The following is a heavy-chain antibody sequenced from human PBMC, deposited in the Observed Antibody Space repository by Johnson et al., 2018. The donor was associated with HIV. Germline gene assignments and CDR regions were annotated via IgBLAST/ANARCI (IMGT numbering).Heavy chain of an antibody. CDR1: GFTVSSNY. V-gene: IGHV3-66*02. D-gene: IGHD6-19*01. Sequence: EQLVESGGGVVQPGRSLRLSCAASGFTVSSNYMNWVRQAPGKGLEWVSVIYSGGSTYYADSVKGRFTISRDNSKNTLYLQMNSLRAEDTAVYYCARDRSSGWYGRVDAFDIWGQGTMVTVSS. CDR2: IYSGGST. CDR3: ARDRSSGWYGRVDAFDI. J-gene: IGHJ3*02.